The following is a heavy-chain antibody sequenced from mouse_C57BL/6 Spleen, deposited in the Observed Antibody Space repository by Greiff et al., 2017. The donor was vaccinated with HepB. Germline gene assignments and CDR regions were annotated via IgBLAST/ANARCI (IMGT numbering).Heavy chain of an antibody. CDR1: GFNIKDDY. V-gene: IGHV14-4*01. CDR3: TTGGLRRLDY. CDR2: IDPENGDT. D-gene: IGHD2-4*01. J-gene: IGHJ2*01. Sequence: EVQLQQSGAELVRPGASVKLSCTASGFNIKDDYMHWVKQRPQQGLEWIGWIDPENGDTEYASKFQGKATITADTSSNTAYLQLSSLTSADTAVYYCTTGGLRRLDYWGQGTTLTVSS.